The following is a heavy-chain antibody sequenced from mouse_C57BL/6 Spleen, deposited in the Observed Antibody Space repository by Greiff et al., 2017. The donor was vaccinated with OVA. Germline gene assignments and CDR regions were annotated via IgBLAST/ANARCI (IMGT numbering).Heavy chain of an antibody. V-gene: IGHV1-76*01. J-gene: IGHJ2*01. CDR1: GYTFTDYY. D-gene: IGHD4-1*01. Sequence: QVQLQQSGAELVRPGASVKLSCKASGYTFTDYYINWVKQRPGQGLEWIARIYPGSGNTYYNEKFKGKATLTAEKSSSTAYMQLSSLTSEDSAVYFCARKLTGKGYFDYWGQGTTLTVSS. CDR2: IYPGSGNT. CDR3: ARKLTGKGYFDY.